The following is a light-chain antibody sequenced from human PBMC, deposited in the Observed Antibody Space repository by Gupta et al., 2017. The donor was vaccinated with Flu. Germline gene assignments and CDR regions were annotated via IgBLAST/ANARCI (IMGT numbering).Light chain of an antibody. J-gene: IGKJ2*01. Sequence: DIVMTQSPLSLPVNPGEPASISCRPSQSLLHSNGYNYLDWYLQKPGQSPQLLIYLGSNRASGVPDRFSGSGSGTDFTLRISRVEAEDVGVYYCRQALQTPRTFGQGTKLEIK. CDR1: QSLLHSNGYNY. V-gene: IGKV2-28*01. CDR3: RQALQTPRT. CDR2: LGS.